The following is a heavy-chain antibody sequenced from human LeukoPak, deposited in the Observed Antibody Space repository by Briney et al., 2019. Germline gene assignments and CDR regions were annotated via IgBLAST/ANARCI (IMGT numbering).Heavy chain of an antibody. Sequence: GGSLGLSCAASGFTFSDYYMSWIRQAPGKGLEWVSYISGSGSYTKYADSVKGRFTISRDNAKNSLHLQMNSLRVEDTALYYCANTIVRGVTAFFPQGGEGTRVTVP. V-gene: IGHV3-11*03. CDR3: ANTIVRGVTAFFPQ. D-gene: IGHD3-10*01. CDR1: GFTFSDYY. CDR2: ISGSGSYT. J-gene: IGHJ1*01.